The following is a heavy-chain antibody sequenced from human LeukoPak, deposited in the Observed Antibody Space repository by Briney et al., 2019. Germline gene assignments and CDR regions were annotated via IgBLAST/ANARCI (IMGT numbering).Heavy chain of an antibody. J-gene: IGHJ4*02. CDR1: GGTFSSYA. CDR3: ARSERFLGWSESTFDY. V-gene: IGHV1-69*13. CDR2: IIPIFGTA. D-gene: IGHD3-3*01. Sequence: SVKVSCKASGGTFSSYAISWVRQAPGQGLEWMGGIIPIFGTANYAQKFQGRVTITADESTSTAYMELSSLRSEDTAVYYCARSERFLGWSESTFDYWGQGTLVTVSS.